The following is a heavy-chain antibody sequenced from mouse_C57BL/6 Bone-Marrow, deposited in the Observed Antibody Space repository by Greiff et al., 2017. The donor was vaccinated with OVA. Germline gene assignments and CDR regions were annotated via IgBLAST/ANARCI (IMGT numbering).Heavy chain of an antibody. J-gene: IGHJ4*01. CDR1: GYTFTSYW. CDR2: IDPSDSYT. Sequence: VQLQQSGAELVRPGTSVKLSCKASGYTFTSYWMHWVKQRPGQGLEWIGVIDPSDSYTNYNQKFKGKATLTVDTSSSTAYMQLSSLTSEDSAVYYCARSHYYGSSYNAMDYWGQGTSVTVSS. CDR3: ARSHYYGSSYNAMDY. V-gene: IGHV1-59*01. D-gene: IGHD1-1*01.